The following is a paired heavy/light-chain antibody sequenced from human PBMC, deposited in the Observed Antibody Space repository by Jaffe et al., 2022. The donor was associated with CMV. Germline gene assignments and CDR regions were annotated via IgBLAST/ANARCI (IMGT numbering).Light chain of an antibody. CDR3: SSYTSSSTQRV. Sequence: QSALTQPASVSGSPGQSITISCTGTSSDVGGYNYVSWYQQHPGKAPKLMIYDVSNRPSGVSNRFSGSKSGNTASLTISGLQAEDEADYYCSSYTSSSTQRVFGGGTKLTVL. V-gene: IGLV2-14*03. CDR2: DVS. CDR1: SSDVGGYNY. J-gene: IGLJ2*01.
Heavy chain of an antibody. D-gene: IGHD3-3*01. CDR2: ISGSGGST. J-gene: IGHJ4*02. CDR1: GFTFSSYA. Sequence: EVQLLESGGGLVQPGGSLRLSCAASGFTFSSYAMSWVRQAPGKGLEWVSAISGSGGSTYYADSVKGRFTISRDNSKNTLYLQMNSLRAEDTAVYYCAKDPGYDFWSGYSYYFDYWGQGTLVTVSS. V-gene: IGHV3-23*01. CDR3: AKDPGYDFWSGYSYYFDY.